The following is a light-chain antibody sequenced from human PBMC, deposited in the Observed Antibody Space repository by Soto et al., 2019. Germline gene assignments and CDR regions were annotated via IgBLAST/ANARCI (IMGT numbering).Light chain of an antibody. Sequence: QLVLTQSPSASASLGASVKLTCTLSSGHSSYAIAWYQQQPEKGPRYLMKLNGDGTHTKGDGIPDRFSGSSSGAERYLTIPSLQSEDEADYYCQTWGTGIWVFGGGTKLTVL. CDR3: QTWGTGIWV. CDR1: SGHSSYA. CDR2: LNGDGTH. V-gene: IGLV4-69*01. J-gene: IGLJ3*02.